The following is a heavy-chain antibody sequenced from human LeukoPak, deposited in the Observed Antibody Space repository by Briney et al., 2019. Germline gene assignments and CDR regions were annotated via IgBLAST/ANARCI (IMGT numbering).Heavy chain of an antibody. J-gene: IGHJ6*02. D-gene: IGHD5-12*01. CDR2: INPSGGST. CDR1: GYTFTSYY. Sequence: ASVKVSCKASGYTFTSYYMHWVRQAPGQGLEWMGIINPSGGSTSYAQKFQGRVTMTRDTSTSTVYMELSSLRSEDTAVYYCARGLMVATGNYYGMDVWGQGTTVTVSS. V-gene: IGHV1-46*01. CDR3: ARGLMVATGNYYGMDV.